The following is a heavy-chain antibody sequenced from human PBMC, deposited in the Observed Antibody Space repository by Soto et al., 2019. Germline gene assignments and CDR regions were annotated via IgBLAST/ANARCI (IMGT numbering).Heavy chain of an antibody. J-gene: IGHJ6*02. CDR1: GGTFSSYA. Sequence: QVQLVQSGAEVQKPGSSVKVSCKASGGTFSSYAISWVRQAPGQGLEWMGGIIPIFGTANYAQKFQGRVTITADKSTSTAYMELSSLRSEDTAVYYCARFSSSWFRPNYYYYGMDVWGQGTTVTVSS. CDR2: IIPIFGTA. CDR3: ARFSSSWFRPNYYYYGMDV. D-gene: IGHD6-13*01. V-gene: IGHV1-69*06.